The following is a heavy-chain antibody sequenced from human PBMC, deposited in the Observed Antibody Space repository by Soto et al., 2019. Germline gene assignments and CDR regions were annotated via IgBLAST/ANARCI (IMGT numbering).Heavy chain of an antibody. CDR2: IYHSGST. D-gene: IGHD3-10*01. V-gene: IGHV4-39*01. Sequence: SETLSLTCTVSGGSIRSNNYYWGRIRQPPGKGLEWIGSIYHSGSTNYNPSLKSRVTLSVDTSKNQFSLKLSSVTDADTAVYYCASTVVTWGDYFDYWGQGTLVTVSS. CDR3: ASTVVTWGDYFDY. CDR1: GGSIRSNNYY. J-gene: IGHJ4*02.